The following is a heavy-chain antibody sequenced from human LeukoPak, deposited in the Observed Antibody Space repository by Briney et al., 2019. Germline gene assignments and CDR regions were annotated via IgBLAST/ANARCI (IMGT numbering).Heavy chain of an antibody. J-gene: IGHJ3*02. V-gene: IGHV4-59*01. D-gene: IGHD3-22*01. CDR1: GVSISSYY. CDR2: IYYSGST. CDR3: ARLRDDSSGSWTFDI. Sequence: PSETLSLTCTVSGVSISSYYWSWIRQPPGKGLEWVGYIYYSGSTGYNPSLKSRVTISVDTSKNQFYLKLSSVTAADTAVYYCARLRDDSSGSWTFDIWGQGTMVTVSS.